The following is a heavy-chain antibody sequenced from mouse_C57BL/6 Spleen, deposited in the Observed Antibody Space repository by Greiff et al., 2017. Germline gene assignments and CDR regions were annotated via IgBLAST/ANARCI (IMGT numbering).Heavy chain of an antibody. J-gene: IGHJ4*01. D-gene: IGHD3-2*02. V-gene: IGHV1-50*01. CDR3: ARSRQLRLYAMDY. CDR2: IDPSDSYT. CDR1: GYTFTSYW. Sequence: VQLQQSGAELVKPGASVKLSCKASGYTFTSYWMQWVKQRPGQGLEWIGEIDPSDSYTNYNQKFKGKATLTVDTSSSTAYMQLSSLTSEDSAVYYCARSRQLRLYAMDYWGQGTSVTVSS.